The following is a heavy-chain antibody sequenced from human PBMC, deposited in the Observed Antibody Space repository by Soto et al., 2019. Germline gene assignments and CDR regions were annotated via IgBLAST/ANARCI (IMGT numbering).Heavy chain of an antibody. CDR2: IYPTGST. CDR3: VRAGGYDARGF. CDR1: GGSISSIDW. Sequence: QVQVQESGPGLLKPSGTLSLTCAVSGGSISSIDWWSWVRQPPGKGLEWIGEIYPTGSTHYNPSLQSSVIVSVDMSTNQPSLNLTSVTAADTAMYYCVRAGGYDARGFWGQGTLVTVSS. V-gene: IGHV4-4*02. J-gene: IGHJ4*02. D-gene: IGHD5-12*01.